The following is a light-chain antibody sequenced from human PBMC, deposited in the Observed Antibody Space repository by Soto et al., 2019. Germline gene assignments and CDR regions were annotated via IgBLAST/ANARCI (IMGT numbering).Light chain of an antibody. CDR2: GAS. Sequence: EVVLTQSPATLSVSPGDRATLSCRASQSISRNLDWYQQKPGQPPRLLIYGASTRATGVPARVNGSGSATEFTLAISSLQSEDVAVYYCQQYGDWPPETFGHGTKLEI. CDR3: QQYGDWPPET. V-gene: IGKV3-15*01. J-gene: IGKJ2*01. CDR1: QSISRN.